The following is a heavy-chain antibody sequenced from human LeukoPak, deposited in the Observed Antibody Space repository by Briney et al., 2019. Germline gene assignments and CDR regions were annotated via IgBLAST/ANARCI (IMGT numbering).Heavy chain of an antibody. J-gene: IGHJ4*02. D-gene: IGHD3-10*01. CDR2: IFYTGST. CDR1: GGSISSYY. CDR3: ARADPVYGSGSWTWFDY. Sequence: SETLSLTCTVSGGSISSYYWSWIRQPPGKGLEWIGNIFYTGSTKYNPSLKSRVTISVDMSKNQISLRMSSVTAADTAVYYCARADPVYGSGSWTWFDYWGQGTLVTVSS. V-gene: IGHV4-59*01.